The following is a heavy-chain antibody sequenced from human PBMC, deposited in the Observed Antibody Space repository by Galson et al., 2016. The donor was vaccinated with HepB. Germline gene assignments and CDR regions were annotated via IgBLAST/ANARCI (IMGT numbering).Heavy chain of an antibody. CDR3: ARVDTIFGVVIRRSLTYFDY. V-gene: IGHV3-21*06. CDR2: ISSSSSYI. J-gene: IGHJ4*02. CDR1: GFTFSSYS. Sequence: SLRLSCAASGFTFSSYSMNWVRQAPGKGLEWVSSISSSSSYIYYADSVKGRFTISRDNAKNSLYLQMNSLRAEDTDVYYFARVDTIFGVVIRRSLTYFDYWGQGTLVTVSS. D-gene: IGHD3-3*01.